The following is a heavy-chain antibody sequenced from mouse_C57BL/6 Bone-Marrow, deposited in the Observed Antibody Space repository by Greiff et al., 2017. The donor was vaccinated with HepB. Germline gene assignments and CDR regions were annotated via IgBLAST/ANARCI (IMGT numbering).Heavy chain of an antibody. J-gene: IGHJ3*01. CDR1: GFNIKNTY. D-gene: IGHD1-2*01. CDR3: ARSGDTTAGFAY. Sequence: EVQVVESVAELVRPGASVKLSCTASGFNIKNTYMHWVKQRPEQGLEWIGRIDPANGNTKYAPKFQGKATITAATSANTAYLQLSSLTSEDTAIYYCARSGDTTAGFAYWGQGTLVTVSA. V-gene: IGHV14-3*01. CDR2: IDPANGNT.